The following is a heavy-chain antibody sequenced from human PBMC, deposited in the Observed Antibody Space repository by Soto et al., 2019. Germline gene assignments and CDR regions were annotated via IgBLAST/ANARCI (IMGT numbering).Heavy chain of an antibody. CDR1: GGTFSSYA. CDR2: IIPIFGTA. CDR3: ACLTRIAADEDYYYGMDV. J-gene: IGHJ6*02. Sequence: ASVKVSCKASGGTFSSYAISWVRQAPGQGLEWMGGIIPIFGTANYAQKFQGRVMITADESTSTAYMELSSLRSEDTAVYYCACLTRIAADEDYYYGMDVWGQGTTVTVSS. V-gene: IGHV1-69*13. D-gene: IGHD6-13*01.